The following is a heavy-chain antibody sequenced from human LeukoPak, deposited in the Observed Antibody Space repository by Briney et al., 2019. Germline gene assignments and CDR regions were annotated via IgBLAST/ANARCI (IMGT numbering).Heavy chain of an antibody. D-gene: IGHD2-2*02. CDR1: GGSISSGSYY. CDR3: AREPLGYCSSTSCYRDCYYYMDV. V-gene: IGHV4-61*02. J-gene: IGHJ6*03. Sequence: PSQTLSLTCTVSGGSISSGSYYWSWIRQPAGKGLEWIGRIYTSGSTNYNPSLKSRVTISVDTSKNQFSLKLSSVTAADTAVYYCAREPLGYCSSTSCYRDCYYYMDVWGKGTTVTVSS. CDR2: IYTSGST.